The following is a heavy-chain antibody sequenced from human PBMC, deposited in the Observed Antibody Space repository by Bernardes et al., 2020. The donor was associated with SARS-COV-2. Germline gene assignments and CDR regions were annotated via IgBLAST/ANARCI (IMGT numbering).Heavy chain of an antibody. Sequence: GGSLRLSCAGSGFTFSSYAMSWVRQAPGKGLEWVSAISGSGGSTYYADSVKGRFTISRDNSKNTLYLQMNSLRAEDTAVYYCATSGREFTIFGVVIEIFDYWGQGTLVTVSS. J-gene: IGHJ4*02. V-gene: IGHV3-23*01. D-gene: IGHD3-3*01. CDR2: ISGSGGST. CDR1: GFTFSSYA. CDR3: ATSGREFTIFGVVIEIFDY.